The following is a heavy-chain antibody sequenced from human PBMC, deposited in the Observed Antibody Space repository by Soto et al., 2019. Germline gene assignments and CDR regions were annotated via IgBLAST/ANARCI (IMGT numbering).Heavy chain of an antibody. D-gene: IGHD2-15*01. CDR1: GFTFSSYS. Sequence: GGSLRLSCAASGFTFSSYSMNWVRQAPGKGLEWVSSISSSSSYIYYADSVKGRFTISRDNAKNSLYLQMNSLRAEDTAVYYCASDSSWAGYSPDYWGQGTLVTVSS. CDR2: ISSSSSYI. J-gene: IGHJ4*02. V-gene: IGHV3-21*01. CDR3: ASDSSWAGYSPDY.